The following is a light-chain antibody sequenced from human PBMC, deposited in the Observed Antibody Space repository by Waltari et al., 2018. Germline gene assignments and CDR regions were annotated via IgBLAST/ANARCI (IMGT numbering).Light chain of an antibody. V-gene: IGKV3-20*01. CDR2: GIF. Sequence: EIVLTQSPGTLSLSPGERATLSCRTSQRVSRALAWYQQNPGQTPRLLIYGIFNRATGIPDRCSGSGSGTYFSLTISRLEPEDFAVYYCQHYVMLPVTFGQGTSVEVK. J-gene: IGKJ1*01. CDR3: QHYVMLPVT. CDR1: QRVSRA.